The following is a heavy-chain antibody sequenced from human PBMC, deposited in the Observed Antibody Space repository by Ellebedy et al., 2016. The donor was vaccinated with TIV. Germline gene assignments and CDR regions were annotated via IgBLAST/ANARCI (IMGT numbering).Heavy chain of an antibody. J-gene: IGHJ3*01. CDR3: ARDPVGVGPAFDV. V-gene: IGHV3-33*08. CDR1: GFTFNSYG. CDR2: ISNDERTQ. D-gene: IGHD4-23*01. Sequence: PGGSLRLSCAASGFTFNSYGMHWVRQAPGKGLEWVAVISNDERTQYYVDSVKGRFTISRDNSKDPLFLQMNSLRAEDTAIYFCARDPVGVGPAFDVWGQGTMVTVSS.